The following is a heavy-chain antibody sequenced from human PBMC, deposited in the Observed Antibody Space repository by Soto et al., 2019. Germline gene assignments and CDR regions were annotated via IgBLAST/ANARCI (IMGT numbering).Heavy chain of an antibody. Sequence: PGGSLRLSCAASGFTFSSYAMSWVRQAPGKGLEWVSAISGSGGSTYYADSVKGRFTISRDNSKDTLYLQMNSLRAEDTAVYYCAKDKAYCGGDRYSRNKYFQHWGQGTLVTVSS. CDR1: GFTFSSYA. V-gene: IGHV3-23*01. CDR3: AKDKAYCGGDRYSRNKYFQH. J-gene: IGHJ1*01. D-gene: IGHD2-21*02. CDR2: ISGSGGST.